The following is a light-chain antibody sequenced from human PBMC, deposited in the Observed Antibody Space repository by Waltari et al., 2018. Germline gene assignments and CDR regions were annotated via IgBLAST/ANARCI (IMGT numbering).Light chain of an antibody. CDR3: PQRSNWPPETWT. Sequence: EIVSTQSPATLSFSPGERATLPCRASQGVSRYLALYQQTPGQAPSLLIYDASNRTTGIPARFGGSGSGTDFTLTISSLEPEDFAGYYCPQRSNWPPETWTFGQGTKVEIK. J-gene: IGKJ1*01. CDR2: DAS. CDR1: QGVSRY. V-gene: IGKV3-11*01.